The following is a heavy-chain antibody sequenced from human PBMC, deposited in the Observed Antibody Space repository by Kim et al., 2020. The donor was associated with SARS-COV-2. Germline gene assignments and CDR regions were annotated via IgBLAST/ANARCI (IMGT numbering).Heavy chain of an antibody. CDR2: INTNTGNP. Sequence: ASVKVSCKASGYTFTSYAMNWVRQAPGQGLEWMGWINTNTGNPTYAQGFTGRFVFSLDTSVSTAYLQISSLKAEDTAVYYCARDRYYYGSGSTRTTAFDYWGQGTLVTVSS. D-gene: IGHD3-10*01. V-gene: IGHV7-4-1*02. CDR3: ARDRYYYGSGSTRTTAFDY. CDR1: GYTFTSYA. J-gene: IGHJ4*02.